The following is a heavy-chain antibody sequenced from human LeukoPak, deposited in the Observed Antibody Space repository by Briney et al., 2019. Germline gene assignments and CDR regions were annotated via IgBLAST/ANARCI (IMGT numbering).Heavy chain of an antibody. CDR2: INPNSGGT. CDR1: GYTFTGYY. D-gene: IGHD6-19*01. CDR3: ARVSESSGWYSFWDY. V-gene: IGHV1-2*06. Sequence: SVKVSCKASGYTFTGYYMHWVRQAPGQGLEWMGRINPNSGGTNYAQKFQGRVTMTRDTSIGTAYMELSRLRSDDTAVYYCARVSESSGWYSFWDYWGQGTLVTVSS. J-gene: IGHJ4*02.